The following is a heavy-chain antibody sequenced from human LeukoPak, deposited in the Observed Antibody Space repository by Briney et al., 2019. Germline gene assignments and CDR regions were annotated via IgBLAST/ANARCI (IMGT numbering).Heavy chain of an antibody. J-gene: IGHJ6*03. CDR3: AKDGYCSGGSCYPTYAYYYYYYMDV. D-gene: IGHD2-15*01. CDR2: IRYDGSNK. CDR1: GFTFSSYG. V-gene: IGHV3-30*02. Sequence: GSSLRLSCAASGFTFSSYGMHWVRQAPGKGLEWVAFIRYDGSNKYYADSVKGRFTISRDNSKNTLYLQMNSLRAEDTAVYYCAKDGYCSGGSCYPTYAYYYYYYMDVWGKGTTVTISS.